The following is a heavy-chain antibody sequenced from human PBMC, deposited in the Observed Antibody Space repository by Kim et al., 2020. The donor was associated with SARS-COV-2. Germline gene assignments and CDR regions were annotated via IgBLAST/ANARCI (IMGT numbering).Heavy chain of an antibody. CDR3: ARGYDILTGDLTPDY. V-gene: IGHV3-30*01. Sequence: HSVKGRFTISRDNSKNTLYLQMNSLRAEDTAVYYCARGYDILTGDLTPDYWGQGTLVTVSS. J-gene: IGHJ4*02. D-gene: IGHD3-9*01.